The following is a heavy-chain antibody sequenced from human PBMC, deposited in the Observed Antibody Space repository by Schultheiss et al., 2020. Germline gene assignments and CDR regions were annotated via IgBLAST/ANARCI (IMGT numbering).Heavy chain of an antibody. CDR1: GGSFSGYY. J-gene: IGHJ2*01. V-gene: IGHV4-34*01. CDR2: INHSGST. D-gene: IGHD7-27*01. Sequence: SETLSLTCAVYGGSFSGYYWSWIRQPPGKGLEWIGEINHSGSTNYNPSLKSRVTISVDTSKNQFSLKLSSVTAADTAVYYCARLGIGPWHYWYFDLWGRGTLVNGSS. CDR3: ARLGIGPWHYWYFDL.